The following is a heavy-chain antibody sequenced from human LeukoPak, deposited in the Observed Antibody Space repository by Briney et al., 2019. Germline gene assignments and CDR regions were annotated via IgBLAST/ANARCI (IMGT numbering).Heavy chain of an antibody. CDR3: ARSTMVVVVITSTTETSFDY. CDR1: GYTFTSYG. D-gene: IGHD3-22*01. J-gene: IGHJ4*02. Sequence: GASVKVSCKASGYTFTSYGISWVRQAPGQGLEWMGGIIPIFGTANYAQKFQGRVTITADESTSTAYMELSSLRSEDTAVYYCARSTMVVVVITSTTETSFDYWGQGTLVTVSS. CDR2: IIPIFGTA. V-gene: IGHV1-69*13.